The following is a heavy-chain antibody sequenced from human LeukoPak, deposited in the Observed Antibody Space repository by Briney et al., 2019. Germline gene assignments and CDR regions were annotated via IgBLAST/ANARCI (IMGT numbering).Heavy chain of an antibody. CDR2: INHSGST. D-gene: IGHD2-15*01. V-gene: IGHV4-34*01. CDR1: GGSFSGYY. J-gene: IGHJ3*02. Sequence: SETLSLTCAVYGGSFSGYYWSWSRQPPGKGLEWIGEINHSGSTNYNPSLKSRVTISVDTSKNQFSLKLSSVTAADTAVYYCARGLSECSGGSCYAFDIWGQGTMVTVSS. CDR3: ARGLSECSGGSCYAFDI.